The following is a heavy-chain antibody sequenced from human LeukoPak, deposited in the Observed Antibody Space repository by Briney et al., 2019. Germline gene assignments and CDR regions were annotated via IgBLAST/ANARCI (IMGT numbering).Heavy chain of an antibody. V-gene: IGHV3-30*18. D-gene: IGHD2-15*01. CDR3: AKGEFVVVAATNIDY. CDR1: GFTFSSYG. J-gene: IGHJ4*02. CDR2: TSYDGSNK. Sequence: PGRSLRLSCAASGFTFSSYGMHWVRQAPGKGLEWVAVTSYDGSNKYYADSVKGRFTISRDNSKNTLYLQMNSLRAEDTAVYYCAKGEFVVVAATNIDYWGQGTLVTVSS.